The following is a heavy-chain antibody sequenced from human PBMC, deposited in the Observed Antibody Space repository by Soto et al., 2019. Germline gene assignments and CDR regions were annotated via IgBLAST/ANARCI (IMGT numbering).Heavy chain of an antibody. CDR3: ARDTGDGTFDF. V-gene: IGHV1-69*13. D-gene: IGHD7-27*01. J-gene: IGHJ4*02. CDR1: GGTFSSYA. CDR2: IIPIFGTA. Sequence: GASVKVSCKASGGTFSSYAISWVRQAPGQGLEWMGGIIPIFGTANYAQKFQGRVTITADESASTAYMELTSLRSEDTAVYYCARDTGDGTFDFWGQGTLVTVSS.